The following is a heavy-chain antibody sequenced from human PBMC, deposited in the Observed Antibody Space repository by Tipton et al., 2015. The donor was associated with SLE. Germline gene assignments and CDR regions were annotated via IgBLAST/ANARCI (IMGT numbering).Heavy chain of an antibody. CDR1: GFPFNTVW. CDR2: IKSKADGGTT. V-gene: IGHV3-15*01. Sequence: GSLRLSCAASGFPFNTVWVTWVRQAPGKGLEWVGRIKSKADGGTTDYVAPVKGRFTMSRDDSKNTLYLQMNSLKTEDTAVYYCIPRGYSGYWGQGTLVTVSS. CDR3: IPRGYSGY. D-gene: IGHD5-12*01. J-gene: IGHJ4*02.